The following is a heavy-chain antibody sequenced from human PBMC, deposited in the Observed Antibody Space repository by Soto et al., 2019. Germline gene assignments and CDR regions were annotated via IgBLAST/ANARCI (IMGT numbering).Heavy chain of an antibody. Sequence: QVTLKESGPTLVEPTQTLTLTCTFSGFSLSSSGVSVAWIRQPPGKALQWLALIFWDDEKWYSPSLKNRLTITKDTSKNQVVLTMTKVDPVDTGTYFCCQRTGVTVESGFNVWGQGTMVTVSS. CDR1: GFSLSSSGVS. CDR3: CQRTGVTVESGFNV. CDR2: IFWDDEK. J-gene: IGHJ3*01. D-gene: IGHD3-9*01. V-gene: IGHV2-5*02.